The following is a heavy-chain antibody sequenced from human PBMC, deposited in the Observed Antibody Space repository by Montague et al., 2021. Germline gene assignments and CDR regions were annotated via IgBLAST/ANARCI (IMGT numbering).Heavy chain of an antibody. CDR1: VDSFTDYY. V-gene: IGHV4-34*01. Sequence: SETLSLTCDIYVDSFTDYYWGWIRQTPGKGLEWIGETNHRGTAKSNPSLKTRVSLSLDTSKSQLSLTLQSVTAADTAIYYCVAIKWERQTRNYFEQWGPGILVSVSS. CDR2: TNHRGTA. D-gene: IGHD1-26*01. CDR3: VAIKWERQTRNYFEQ. J-gene: IGHJ4*02.